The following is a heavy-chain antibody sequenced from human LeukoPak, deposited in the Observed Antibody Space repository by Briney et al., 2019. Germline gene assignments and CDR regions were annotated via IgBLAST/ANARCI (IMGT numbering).Heavy chain of an antibody. V-gene: IGHV4-39*01. CDR3: ARQTNRGAGNFDS. CDR1: GGSISSSTYY. D-gene: IGHD1-1*01. Sequence: PSETLSLTCTVSGGSISSSTYYWGWIRQAPGKGLEWIGTIYYSDSTNYNPSLKSRVTISVDMSKNQLSLNLNSVTAADTAVYYCARQTNRGAGNFDSWGQGTPVTVSS. CDR2: IYYSDST. J-gene: IGHJ4*02.